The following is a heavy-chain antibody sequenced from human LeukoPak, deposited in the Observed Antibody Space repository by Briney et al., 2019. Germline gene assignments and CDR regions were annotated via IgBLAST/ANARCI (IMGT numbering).Heavy chain of an antibody. CDR1: GGTFSSYA. CDR2: IIPIFGTV. CDR3: ARGIAVAEGMDV. Sequence: SVKVSCKASGGTFSSYAISWVRQAPGQGLEWMGRIIPIFGTVNYAQKFQGRVTITADKSTSTAYMELSSLRSEDTAVYYCARGIAVAEGMDVWGQGTTVTVSS. V-gene: IGHV1-69*06. J-gene: IGHJ6*02. D-gene: IGHD6-19*01.